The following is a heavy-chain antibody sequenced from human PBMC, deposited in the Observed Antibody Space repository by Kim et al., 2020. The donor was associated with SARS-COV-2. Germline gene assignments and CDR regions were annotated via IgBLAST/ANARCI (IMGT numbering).Heavy chain of an antibody. Sequence: VDSVKGRLTISRDNYKNTLYLQMNSLRAEDTAVYYCAKERYSSGWYEDNWGQGTLVTVSS. D-gene: IGHD6-19*01. CDR3: AKERYSSGWYEDN. V-gene: IGHV3-23*01. J-gene: IGHJ4*02.